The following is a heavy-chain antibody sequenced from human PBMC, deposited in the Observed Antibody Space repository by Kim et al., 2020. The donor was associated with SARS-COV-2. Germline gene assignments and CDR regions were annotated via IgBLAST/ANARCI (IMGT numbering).Heavy chain of an antibody. J-gene: IGHJ5*02. V-gene: IGHV1-3*01. Sequence: YSKTFQGRVTITRDTSASTAYMELSSLRSEDTAVYYCARGAAAGTGWFDPWGQGTLVTVSS. D-gene: IGHD6-13*01. CDR3: ARGAAAGTGWFDP.